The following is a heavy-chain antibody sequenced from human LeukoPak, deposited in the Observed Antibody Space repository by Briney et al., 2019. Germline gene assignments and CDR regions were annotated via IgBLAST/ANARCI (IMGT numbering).Heavy chain of an antibody. V-gene: IGHV1-18*01. CDR3: ARTTYYYGSGSYYSPHDAFDI. CDR1: GYTFTSYG. D-gene: IGHD3-10*01. Sequence: GASVKVSCKASGYTFTSYGISWVRQAPGQGLEWMGWISAYNGNTNYAQKLQGWVTMTRDTSISTAYMELSRLRSDDTAVYYCARTTYYYGSGSYYSPHDAFDIWGQGTMVTVSS. CDR2: ISAYNGNT. J-gene: IGHJ3*02.